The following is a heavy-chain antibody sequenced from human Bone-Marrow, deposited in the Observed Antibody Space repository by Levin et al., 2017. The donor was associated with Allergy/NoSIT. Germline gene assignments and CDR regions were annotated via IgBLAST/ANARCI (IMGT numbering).Heavy chain of an antibody. CDR1: GYNFTTYP. CDR3: VSGP. V-gene: IGHV7-4-1*02. J-gene: IGHJ5*02. CDR2: INTNTGNP. Sequence: GESLKISCKTSGYNFTTYPMNWVRQAPGQGLEWMGWINTNTGNPTYAQGFTGRFVFSLDTSVSTAYLQISSLKAEDTAVYYCVSGPWGQGTLVTVSS.